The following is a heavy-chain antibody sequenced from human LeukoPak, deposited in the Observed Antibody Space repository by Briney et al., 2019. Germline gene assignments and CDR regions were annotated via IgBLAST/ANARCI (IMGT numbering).Heavy chain of an antibody. V-gene: IGHV5-51*01. CDR1: GYSFTSYW. CDR3: ARHTRGVDTALVQDAFDI. Sequence: GQSLKISCKGSGYSFTSYWIGWVRQMPGKGLEWMGIIYPDDSDIRYSPSFQGQVTISADKSVSTAYLQWSSLKASDTDIYYCARHTRGVDTALVQDAFDIWGQGKRVTVSS. D-gene: IGHD5-18*01. J-gene: IGHJ3*02. CDR2: IYPDDSDI.